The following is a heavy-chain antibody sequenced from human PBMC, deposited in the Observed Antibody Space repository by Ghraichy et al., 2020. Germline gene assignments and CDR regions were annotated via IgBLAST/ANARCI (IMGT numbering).Heavy chain of an antibody. D-gene: IGHD6-19*01. Sequence: SETLSLTCAVYGGSFSGYYWSWIRQPPGKGLEWIGEINHSGSTNYNPSLKSRVTISVDTSKNQFSLKLSSVTAADTAVYYCARSLSVAGTGGDYWGQGTLVTVSS. CDR2: INHSGST. V-gene: IGHV4-34*01. CDR3: ARSLSVAGTGGDY. J-gene: IGHJ4*02. CDR1: GGSFSGYY.